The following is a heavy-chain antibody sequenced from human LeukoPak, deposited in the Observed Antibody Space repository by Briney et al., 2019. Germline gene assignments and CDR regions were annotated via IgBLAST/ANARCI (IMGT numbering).Heavy chain of an antibody. Sequence: GGSLRLSCAASGFTFSSYAMSWVRQAPGKGLEWVAAISGSGGRTYYADSVKGRFTISRDNSKNTLYLQMNSLRAEDTAVYYCAKSISWAARPLDYWGQGTLVTVSS. J-gene: IGHJ4*02. CDR1: GFTFSSYA. CDR2: ISGSGGRT. V-gene: IGHV3-23*01. D-gene: IGHD6-6*01. CDR3: AKSISWAARPLDY.